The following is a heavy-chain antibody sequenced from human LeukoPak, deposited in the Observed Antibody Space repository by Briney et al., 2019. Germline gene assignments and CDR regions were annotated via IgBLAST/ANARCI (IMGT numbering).Heavy chain of an antibody. V-gene: IGHV4-34*01. Sequence: PSETLSLTCAVYGGSFSGYYWSWIRQPPGKGLEWIGEINHSGSTNYNPSLKSRVTISVDTSKNQFSLKLSSVTAADTAVYYCARGRRRNPICSTSCLVNDYWGQGTLVTVSS. CDR3: ARGRRRNPICSTSCLVNDY. CDR1: GGSFSGYY. D-gene: IGHD2-2*01. J-gene: IGHJ4*02. CDR2: INHSGST.